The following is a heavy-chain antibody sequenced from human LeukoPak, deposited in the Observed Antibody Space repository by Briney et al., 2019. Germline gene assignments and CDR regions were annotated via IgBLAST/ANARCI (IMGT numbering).Heavy chain of an antibody. V-gene: IGHV4-31*03. D-gene: IGHD3-10*01. CDR3: ARDVMVRGVIDAGRAFDI. J-gene: IGHJ3*02. CDR2: IYYSGST. Sequence: PSETLSLTCTVSGGSISSGGYYWSWIRQHPGKGLEWIGYIYYSGSTYYNPSLKSRVTTSVDTSKNQFSLKLSSVTAADTAVYYCARDVMVRGVIDAGRAFDIWGQGTMVTVSS. CDR1: GGSISSGGYY.